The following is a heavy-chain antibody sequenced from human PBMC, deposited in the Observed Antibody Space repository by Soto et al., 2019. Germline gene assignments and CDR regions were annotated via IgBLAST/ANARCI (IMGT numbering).Heavy chain of an antibody. CDR3: AQEKRYSDSSGSKGGFDY. Sequence: GGSLRLSCAASGFTFDDYTMHWVRQAPGKGLEWVSLISWDGGSTYYADSGKGRFTISRDNSKNSLYLQMNSLRTEDTALYYCAQEKRYSDSSGSKGGFDYWGQGTLVTVSS. J-gene: IGHJ4*02. D-gene: IGHD3-22*01. CDR2: ISWDGGST. V-gene: IGHV3-43*01. CDR1: GFTFDDYT.